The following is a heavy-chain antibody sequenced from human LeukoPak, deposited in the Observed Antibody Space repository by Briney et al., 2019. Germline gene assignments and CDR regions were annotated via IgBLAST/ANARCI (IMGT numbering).Heavy chain of an antibody. CDR3: ATGAYHQH. CDR2: ISYDGSNK. CDR1: GFTFSSYA. D-gene: IGHD2-2*01. J-gene: IGHJ1*01. V-gene: IGHV3-30*04. Sequence: GGSLRLSCAASGFTFSSYAMHWVRQAPGKGLEWVAVISYDGSNKYYADSVKGRFTISRDNSKNTLYLQMNSLRAEDTAVYYCATGAYHQHWGRGTLVTVSS.